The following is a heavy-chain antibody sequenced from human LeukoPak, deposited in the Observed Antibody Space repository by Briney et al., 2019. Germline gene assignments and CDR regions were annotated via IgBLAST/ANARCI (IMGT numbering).Heavy chain of an antibody. CDR2: IYSGGST. V-gene: IGHV3-66*01. CDR3: AREKLGTYSETFDY. D-gene: IGHD7-27*01. J-gene: IGHJ4*02. CDR1: GFSVSSNY. Sequence: PGGSLRLSCAASGFSVSSNYMSWVRQAPGKGLEWVSVIYSGGSTYYADSVKGRFTISRDNTKNSLYLQMNSLRAEDTAVYYCAREKLGTYSETFDYWGQGTLVTVSS.